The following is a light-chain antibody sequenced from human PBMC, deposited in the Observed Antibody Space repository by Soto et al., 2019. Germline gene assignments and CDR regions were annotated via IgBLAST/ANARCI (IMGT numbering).Light chain of an antibody. CDR2: GDS. V-gene: IGLV1-40*01. CDR3: QSYDSSLKGV. CDR1: RSNIGAGFD. Sequence: QAVVTQPPSVSGAPGQRVTISCTGTRSNIGAGFDVNWYQQLPGTAPKLLIHGDSHRPSGVPDRFSGSKSGTSASLAITGLQADDEADYYCQSYDSSLKGVFGGGTKLTVL. J-gene: IGLJ2*01.